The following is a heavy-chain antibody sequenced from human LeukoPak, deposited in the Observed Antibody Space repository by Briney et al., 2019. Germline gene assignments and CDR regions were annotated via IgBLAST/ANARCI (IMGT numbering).Heavy chain of an antibody. CDR3: AKDDYSNLIDY. J-gene: IGHJ4*02. Sequence: QPGGSLRLSCAASGFTFSSYAMHWVRQAPGKGLEWVAVISYDGSNKYYADSVKGRFTISRDNSKNTLYLQMNSLRAEDTAVYYCAKDDYSNLIDYWGQGTLVTVSS. D-gene: IGHD4-11*01. V-gene: IGHV3-30*04. CDR2: ISYDGSNK. CDR1: GFTFSSYA.